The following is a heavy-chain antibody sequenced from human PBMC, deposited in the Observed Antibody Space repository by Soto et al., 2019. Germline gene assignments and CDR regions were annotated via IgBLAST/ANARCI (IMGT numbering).Heavy chain of an antibody. CDR1: GFTFSAYA. Sequence: GGSLRLSCAASGFTFSAYAMSWIRQAPGKGLEWVSVISGSGDATYYADSVKGRFTISRDNSKNTLHLQMNSLKTEDTAVYYCTTKGYYDILTGYPYPDYWGQGTLVTVSS. CDR2: ISGSGDAT. J-gene: IGHJ4*02. D-gene: IGHD3-9*01. V-gene: IGHV3-23*01. CDR3: TTKGYYDILTGYPYPDY.